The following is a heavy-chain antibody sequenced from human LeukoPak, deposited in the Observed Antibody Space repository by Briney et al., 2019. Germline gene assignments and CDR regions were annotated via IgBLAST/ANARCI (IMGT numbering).Heavy chain of an antibody. D-gene: IGHD5-18*01. CDR1: RFTFSSYS. V-gene: IGHV3-21*01. CDR3: ARAVDTAMVLIGYYYYYYMDV. Sequence: MSGGSLRLSCAASRFTFSSYSMNWVRQAPGKGLEWVSSISSSSSYIYYADSVKGRFTISRDNAKNSLYLQMNSLRAEDTAVYYCARAVDTAMVLIGYYYYYYMDVWGKGTTVTVSS. J-gene: IGHJ6*03. CDR2: ISSSSSYI.